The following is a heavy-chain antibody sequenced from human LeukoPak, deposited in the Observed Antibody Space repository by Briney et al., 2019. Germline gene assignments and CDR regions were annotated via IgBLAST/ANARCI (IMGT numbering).Heavy chain of an antibody. V-gene: IGHV3-23*01. CDR1: GFTFSSYA. D-gene: IGHD1-14*01. Sequence: GGSLRLSCAASGFTFSSYAMSWVRQAPGKGLEWVSTISGSAGSTYYAASVKGRFTISRDNSKNTQYLQMNSLRAEDTAVHYCAKAGGGEPDYWGQGTLVTVSS. J-gene: IGHJ4*02. CDR3: AKAGGGEPDY. CDR2: ISGSAGST.